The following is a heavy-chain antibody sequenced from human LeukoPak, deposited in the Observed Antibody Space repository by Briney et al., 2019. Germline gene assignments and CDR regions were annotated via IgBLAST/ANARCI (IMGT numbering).Heavy chain of an antibody. V-gene: IGHV3-43*01. CDR2: ISWDGGIT. D-gene: IGHD5-24*01. Sequence: PGGSLRLSCAVSGFTFHPYSMHWDRHPPVKDLEWVSLISWDGGITYYADSVRGRFTISRDNSKNSLSLEMNSLRTEDTALYYCTKDSNTRGYSFGSWGQGTLVTVTS. CDR3: TKDSNTRGYSFGS. J-gene: IGHJ4*02. CDR1: GFTFHPYS.